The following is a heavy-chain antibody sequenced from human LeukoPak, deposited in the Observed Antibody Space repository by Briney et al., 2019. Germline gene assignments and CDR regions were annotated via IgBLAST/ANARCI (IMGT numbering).Heavy chain of an antibody. D-gene: IGHD3-22*01. CDR1: GFTFSSYE. CDR3: AKSGGVVVNKYYFDY. Sequence: GGSLRLSCAASGFTFSSYEMNWVRQAPGKGLEWVSAISGSGGSTYYADSVKGRFTISRDNSKNTLYLQMNSLRAEDTAVYYCAKSGGVVVNKYYFDYWGQGTLVTVSS. CDR2: ISGSGGST. V-gene: IGHV3-23*01. J-gene: IGHJ4*02.